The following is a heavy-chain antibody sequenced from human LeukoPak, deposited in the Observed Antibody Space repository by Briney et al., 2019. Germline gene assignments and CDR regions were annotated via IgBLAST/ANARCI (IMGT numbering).Heavy chain of an antibody. CDR1: GFTFSSSS. J-gene: IGHJ6*02. CDR3: ARASITMIVVVNYYGMDV. Sequence: GGSLRLSCAASGFTFSSSSMNWVRQAPGKGLEWVSYITSSSSILYYADSVKGRFTISKDNAKNSLYLQMNSLRAEDTAVYYCARASITMIVVVNYYGMDVWGQGTTVTVSS. V-gene: IGHV3-48*01. D-gene: IGHD3-22*01. CDR2: ITSSSSIL.